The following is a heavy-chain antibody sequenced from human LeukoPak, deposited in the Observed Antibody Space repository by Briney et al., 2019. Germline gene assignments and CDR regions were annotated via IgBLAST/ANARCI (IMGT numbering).Heavy chain of an antibody. V-gene: IGHV3-64D*06. CDR2: ISSNGGST. CDR3: VKNWAGPDT. D-gene: IGHD7-27*01. CDR1: GFIFSSYT. Sequence: GGSLRLSCSASGFIFSSYTMHWVRQAPGKGLEYLSAISSNGGSTYYADSVKGRFTISRDNSKNTLYLQMSSLRAEDTAVYYYVKNWAGPDTWGQGTLVTVSS. J-gene: IGHJ5*02.